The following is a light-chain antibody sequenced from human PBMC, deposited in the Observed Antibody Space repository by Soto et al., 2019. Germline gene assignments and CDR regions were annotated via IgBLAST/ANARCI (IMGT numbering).Light chain of an antibody. Sequence: DIQMTQSPSTLSASVGDRVTITCRASQSISSWLAWYQQKPGKAPKVLIYDASNLESGVPSRFSGSGSGTELTLTISSLQPDDFATYYCQQYNSDWWTFGQGTKVDIK. V-gene: IGKV1-5*01. CDR1: QSISSW. CDR2: DAS. CDR3: QQYNSDWWT. J-gene: IGKJ1*01.